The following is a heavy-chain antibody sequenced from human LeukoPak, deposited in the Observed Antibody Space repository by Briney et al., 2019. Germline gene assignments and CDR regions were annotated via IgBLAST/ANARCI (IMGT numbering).Heavy chain of an antibody. CDR1: GFTFSDYN. CDR2: ISRSGSTK. CDR3: AKGGYDISDY. D-gene: IGHD3-9*01. Sequence: GGSLRLSCAASGFTFSDYNMRWIRQAPGKGLEWVSSISRSGSTKYYADSVKGRFTISRDNAKNSLFLQMNSLRAEDTAVYYCAKGGYDISDYWGQGTLVTVSS. J-gene: IGHJ4*02. V-gene: IGHV3-11*01.